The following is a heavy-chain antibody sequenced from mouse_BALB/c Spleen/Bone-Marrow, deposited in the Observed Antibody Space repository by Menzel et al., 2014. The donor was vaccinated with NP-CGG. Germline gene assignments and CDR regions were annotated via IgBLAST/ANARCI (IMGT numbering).Heavy chain of an antibody. CDR3: ARSRDYYDNNSFAY. CDR2: ISPGSGGT. CDR1: GYVFTDFL. Sequence: QVQLQQSGAELVRPGTSLKVSCQASGYVFTDFLLEWVKQRPGQGLEWVGVISPGSGGTNYNEKFKDKATLTADRSSSTAYMQLSSLTSDDSAVYFCARSRDYYDNNSFAYWGQGTLVTVSA. J-gene: IGHJ3*01. D-gene: IGHD1-1*01. V-gene: IGHV1-54*03.